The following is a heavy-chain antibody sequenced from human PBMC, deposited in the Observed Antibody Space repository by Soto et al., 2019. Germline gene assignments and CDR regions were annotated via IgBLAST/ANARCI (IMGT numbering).Heavy chain of an antibody. Sequence: GGSLRLSCAASGFTFSSYAMSGVRQAPGKGLEWVSAISGSGGSTYYADSVKGRFTISRDNSKNTLYLQMNSLRAEDTAVYYCATPPPYCSGGSCYLLFDYWGQGTLVTVSS. CDR2: ISGSGGST. CDR3: ATPPPYCSGGSCYLLFDY. V-gene: IGHV3-23*01. J-gene: IGHJ4*02. D-gene: IGHD2-15*01. CDR1: GFTFSSYA.